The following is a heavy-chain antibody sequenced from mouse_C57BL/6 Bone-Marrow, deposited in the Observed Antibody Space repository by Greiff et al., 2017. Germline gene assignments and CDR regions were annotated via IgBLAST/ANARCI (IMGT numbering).Heavy chain of an antibody. D-gene: IGHD1-1*01. J-gene: IGHJ3*01. CDR3: ARERVITTVPFAY. V-gene: IGHV1-85*01. CDR2: IYPRDGST. Sequence: VQLVESGPELVKPGASVKLSCKASGYTFTSYDINWVKQRPGQGLEWIGWIYPRDGSTKYNEKFKGKATLTVDPSSSTAYMELHSLTSEDSAVYYCARERVITTVPFAYWGQGTRVTVSA. CDR1: GYTFTSYD.